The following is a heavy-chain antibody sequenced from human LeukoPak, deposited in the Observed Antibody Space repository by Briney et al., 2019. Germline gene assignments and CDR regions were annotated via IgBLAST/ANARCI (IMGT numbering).Heavy chain of an antibody. CDR3: ARASYCSGDSCYDY. V-gene: IGHV4-31*03. Sequence: SETLSLTCTVSGGSISSGGYYWSWIRQHPGKGLEWIGYIYYSGSTYYNPSLKSRVTISVDTSKNQFSLKLSSVTAADTAVYYCARASYCSGDSCYDYWGQGTLVTVSS. CDR1: GGSISSGGYY. D-gene: IGHD2-15*01. J-gene: IGHJ4*02. CDR2: IYYSGST.